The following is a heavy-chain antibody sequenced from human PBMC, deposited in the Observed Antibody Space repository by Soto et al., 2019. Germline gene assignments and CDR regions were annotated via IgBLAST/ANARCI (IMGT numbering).Heavy chain of an antibody. CDR2: ISYDGSKK. CDR3: AKDRVWNPFDD. Sequence: QVRLVESGGGVVQPGKSLRLSCAASGFTFSYYGMHWVRQAPGKGLGWVAVISYDGSKKYSADSVRGRFTISRDNSKNTLYLQMNSLRPEDTAVYYCAKDRVWNPFDDWGQGTLVTVSS. CDR1: GFTFSYYG. D-gene: IGHD1-1*01. J-gene: IGHJ4*02. V-gene: IGHV3-30*18.